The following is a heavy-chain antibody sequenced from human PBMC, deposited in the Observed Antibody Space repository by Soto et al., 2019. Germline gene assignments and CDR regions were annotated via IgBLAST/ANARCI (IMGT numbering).Heavy chain of an antibody. CDR2: ITGSGGGT. D-gene: IGHD6-13*01. CDR3: AKRPLTAAGFDY. J-gene: IGHJ4*02. CDR1: GFTFSNYA. Sequence: EVQLLESGGGLVQPGGSLRLSCAASGFTFSNYAMTWVRQAPGKGLEWVSVITGSGGGTYFVDSVKGRFTISRDNSRNTVYLQMTSLRAEDTGVYYCAKRPLTAAGFDYWGQGTLVTVSS. V-gene: IGHV3-23*01.